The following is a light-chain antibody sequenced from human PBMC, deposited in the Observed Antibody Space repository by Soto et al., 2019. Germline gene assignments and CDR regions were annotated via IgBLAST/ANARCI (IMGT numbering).Light chain of an antibody. J-gene: IGKJ5*01. V-gene: IGKV3D-20*01. CDR3: QQYGDSPIT. Sequence: DIVLTQSPATLSLSPGERATLYCGASQRVSGGFLAWYQQKPGLAPRLILYDTSFRATGIPDRFSGSGSGTDFTLTISRLEPEDFAVYDCQQYGDSPITFGQGTRLEIK. CDR2: DTS. CDR1: QRVSGGF.